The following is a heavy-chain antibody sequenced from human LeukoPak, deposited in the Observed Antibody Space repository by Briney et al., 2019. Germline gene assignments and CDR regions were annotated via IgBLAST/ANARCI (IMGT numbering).Heavy chain of an antibody. D-gene: IGHD6-19*01. CDR3: ARALTVAGTGY. CDR2: IKQDASEK. J-gene: IGHJ4*02. Sequence: PGGSLRLSCAASGFTFSSYWTSWVRQAPGEGLGWVANIKQDASEKYYVDSVKGRFTISRDNTKNSLYLQMNSLRAEDTAVYYCARALTVAGTGYWGQGTLVTVSS. CDR1: GFTFSSYW. V-gene: IGHV3-7*01.